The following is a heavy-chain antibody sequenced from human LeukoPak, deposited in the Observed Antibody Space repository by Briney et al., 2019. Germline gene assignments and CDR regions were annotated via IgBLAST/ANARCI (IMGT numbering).Heavy chain of an antibody. D-gene: IGHD3-9*01. Sequence: SETLSLTCTVSGGSISSSSYYWGWIRQPPGKGLEWIGSIYYSGSTYYNPSLKSRVTISVDTSKNQFSLKLSSVTAADTAVYYCARQPSPRDNYDILTGYYTHFDYWGQGTLVTVSS. CDR2: IYYSGST. V-gene: IGHV4-39*01. J-gene: IGHJ4*02. CDR1: GGSISSSSYY. CDR3: ARQPSPRDNYDILTGYYTHFDY.